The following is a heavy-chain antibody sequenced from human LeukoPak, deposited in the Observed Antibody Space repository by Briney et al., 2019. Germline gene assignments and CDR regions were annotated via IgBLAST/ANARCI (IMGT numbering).Heavy chain of an antibody. Sequence: SETLSLTCTVSGGSISNYYWSWIRQPAGKGLEWIGRIYTSGSTNYNPSLESRVTMSVDTSKSQFSLKLTSVTAADTAVYYCAREYCSSSSCFHYAYYYFMDVWGKGTKVTVSS. CDR3: AREYCSSSSCFHYAYYYFMDV. V-gene: IGHV4-4*07. D-gene: IGHD2-2*01. J-gene: IGHJ6*04. CDR1: GGSISNYY. CDR2: IYTSGST.